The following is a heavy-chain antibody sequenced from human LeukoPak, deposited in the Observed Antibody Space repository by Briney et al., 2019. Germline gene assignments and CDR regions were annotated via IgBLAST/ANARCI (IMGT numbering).Heavy chain of an antibody. Sequence: ASVTVSCKASGYTFTGYYMHWVRQAPGQGLEWMGIINPSGGSTSYAQKFQGRVTMTRDTSTSTVYMELSSLRSEDTAVYYCARVPSWFRGAFDIWGQGTMVTVSS. D-gene: IGHD3-10*01. J-gene: IGHJ3*02. V-gene: IGHV1-46*01. CDR2: INPSGGST. CDR3: ARVPSWFRGAFDI. CDR1: GYTFTGYY.